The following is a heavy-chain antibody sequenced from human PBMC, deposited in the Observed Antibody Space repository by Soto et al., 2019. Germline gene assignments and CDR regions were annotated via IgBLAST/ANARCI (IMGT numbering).Heavy chain of an antibody. CDR3: ARLGEIQLWSPTARGYYYGMDV. V-gene: IGHV5-51*01. CDR1: GYSFTSYW. D-gene: IGHD5-18*01. J-gene: IGHJ6*02. CDR2: IYPGDSDT. Sequence: GESLKISCKGSGYSFTSYWIGWVRQMPGKGLEWMGIIYPGDSDTRYSPSFQGQVTISADKSISTACLQWSSLKASDTAMYYCARLGEIQLWSPTARGYYYGMDVWGQGTTGTSP.